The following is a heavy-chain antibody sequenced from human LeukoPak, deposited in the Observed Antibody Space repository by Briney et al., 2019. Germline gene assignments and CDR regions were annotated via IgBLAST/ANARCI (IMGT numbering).Heavy chain of an antibody. CDR1: GFTFSSYA. Sequence: GGSLRLSCAASGFTFSSYAMHWVRQAPGKGLEWVAVISYDGSNKYYADSVKGRFTISRDNSKNTLYLQMNSLRAEDTAVYYCARGYSSSWYLPTDYWGQGTLVTVSS. CDR3: ARGYSSSWYLPTDY. D-gene: IGHD6-13*01. CDR2: ISYDGSNK. J-gene: IGHJ4*02. V-gene: IGHV3-30-3*01.